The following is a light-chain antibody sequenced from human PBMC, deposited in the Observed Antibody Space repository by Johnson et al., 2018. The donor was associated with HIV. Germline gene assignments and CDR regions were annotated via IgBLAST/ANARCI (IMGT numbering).Light chain of an antibody. CDR3: GIWDASLSPLYV. CDR2: ENN. V-gene: IGLV1-51*02. J-gene: IGLJ1*01. CDR1: SSNIGNNY. Sequence: QSVLTQPPSVSAAPGQKVTISCSGSSSNIGNNYVSWYQQLPGTAPKLLIYENNKRPSGIPDRFSGSKSGTSATLGITGLQTGDEAAYYCGIWDASLSPLYVCGTGTTIPVL.